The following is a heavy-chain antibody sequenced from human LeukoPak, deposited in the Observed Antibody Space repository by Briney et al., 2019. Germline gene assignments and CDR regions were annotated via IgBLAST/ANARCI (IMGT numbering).Heavy chain of an antibody. CDR1: GYTFTSYY. J-gene: IGHJ4*02. CDR2: INPSGGST. D-gene: IGHD3-16*01. Sequence: ASVKVSCKASGYTFTSYYMHWVRQAPGQGLEWMGIINPSGGSTSYAQKFQGRVTITADESTSTAYMELSSLRSEDTAVYYCARDGRGFDYWGQGTLVTVSS. CDR3: ARDGRGFDY. V-gene: IGHV1-46*01.